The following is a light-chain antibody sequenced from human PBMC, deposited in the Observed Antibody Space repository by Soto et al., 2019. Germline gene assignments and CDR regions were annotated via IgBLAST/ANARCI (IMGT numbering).Light chain of an antibody. Sequence: DIQMTQSPSTLSASVGDRVTITCRASESISSWLAWYQQKPGKAPKLLIYDASSLESGVPSRFSGSGSGTEFTLTISSLQPDDSATYYCQQYNSYSITFGKGTRLEIK. V-gene: IGKV1-5*01. CDR2: DAS. CDR3: QQYNSYSIT. J-gene: IGKJ5*01. CDR1: ESISSW.